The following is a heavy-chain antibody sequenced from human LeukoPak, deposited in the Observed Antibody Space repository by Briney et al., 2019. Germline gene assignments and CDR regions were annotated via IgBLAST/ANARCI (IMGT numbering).Heavy chain of an antibody. CDR1: GFTFSSYW. CDR3: ARLHYYDSSGYID. CDR2: INSDGSST. J-gene: IGHJ4*02. V-gene: IGHV3-74*01. Sequence: GGSLRLSCAASGFTFSSYWMHWVRQAPGKGLVWVSRINSDGSSTSYADSVKGRFTISRDNAKNSLYLQMNSLRAEDTAVYYCARLHYYDSSGYIDWGQGTLVTVSS. D-gene: IGHD3-22*01.